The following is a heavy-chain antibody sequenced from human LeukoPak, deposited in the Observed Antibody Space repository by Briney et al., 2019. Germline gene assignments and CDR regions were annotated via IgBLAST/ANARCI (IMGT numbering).Heavy chain of an antibody. CDR2: TYYSGTN. CDR3: ARRRDEYGSYFSY. J-gene: IGHJ4*02. Sequence: SETLSLTCTVSGGSISSTCHYWVWIRQPPGTGLVWIGNTYYSGTNDYNPSLRSRVTISLDTSTNQASLKLNAVTAADTAVYYCARRRDEYGSYFSYWGQGTLVTVSS. D-gene: IGHD5-24*01. CDR1: GGSISSTCHY. V-gene: IGHV4-39*01.